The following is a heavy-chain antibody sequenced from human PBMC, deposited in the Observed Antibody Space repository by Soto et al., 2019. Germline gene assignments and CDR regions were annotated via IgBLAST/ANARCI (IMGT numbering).Heavy chain of an antibody. CDR3: SRGRRYSYGLDP. CDR1: GDSISSINNY. V-gene: IGHV4-30-4*01. CDR2: ISYSGTT. Sequence: SETLCLTCTGSGDSISSINNYWSWIRQPPGEGLEWIGFISYSGTTSYSPSLKSRVAISLDTSKNQFSLSLNFVTAADTAVYYCSRGRRYSYGLDPWRQGRPVT. J-gene: IGHJ5*02. D-gene: IGHD5-18*01.